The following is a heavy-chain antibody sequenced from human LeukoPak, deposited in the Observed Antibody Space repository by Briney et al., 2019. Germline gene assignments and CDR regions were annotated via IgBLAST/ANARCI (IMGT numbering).Heavy chain of an antibody. CDR1: GGSFSSYY. V-gene: IGHV4-34*01. CDR3: ARGPAISETGYFDY. Sequence: KTSETLSLTCAVYGGSFSSYYWSWIRQSPGKGLEWIAEINHRGDTNYNPSVKSRVTISVDTSKSQFSLKVTSLTAADTAVYYCARGPAISETGYFDYWGQGTLVTVSS. CDR2: INHRGDT. D-gene: IGHD1-1*01. J-gene: IGHJ4*03.